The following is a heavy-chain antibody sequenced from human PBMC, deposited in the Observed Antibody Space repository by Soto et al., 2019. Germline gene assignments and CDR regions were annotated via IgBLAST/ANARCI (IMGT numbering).Heavy chain of an antibody. D-gene: IGHD5-12*01. CDR3: ARGQRERWLQNEPDFQH. CDR1: GGSISSYY. J-gene: IGHJ1*01. Sequence: PSETLSLTCTVSGGSISSYYWSWIRQPPGKGLEWIGYIYYSGSTNYNPSLKSRVTISVDTSKNQFSLKLSSVTAADTAVYYCARGQRERWLQNEPDFQHWGQGTLVTVSS. V-gene: IGHV4-59*01. CDR2: IYYSGST.